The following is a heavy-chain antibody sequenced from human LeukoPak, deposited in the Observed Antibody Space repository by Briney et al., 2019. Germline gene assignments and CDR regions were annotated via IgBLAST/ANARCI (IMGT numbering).Heavy chain of an antibody. D-gene: IGHD2-2*01. CDR3: AREATRNIVVVPAAIYYFDY. Sequence: SVKVSCKASEGTFSSYAISWVRQAAGQGLEWMGGIIPIFGTANYAQKFQGRVTITADESTSTAYMELSSQRSEDTAVYYCAREATRNIVVVPAAIYYFDYWGQGTLVTVSS. CDR1: EGTFSSYA. V-gene: IGHV1-69*13. CDR2: IIPIFGTA. J-gene: IGHJ4*02.